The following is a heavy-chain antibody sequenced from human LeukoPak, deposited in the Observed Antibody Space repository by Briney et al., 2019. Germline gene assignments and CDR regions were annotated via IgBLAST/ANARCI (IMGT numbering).Heavy chain of an antibody. CDR3: ARAMGLAAAGHRAFDY. Sequence: SQTLSLTCAISGDSVSSSSVAWSWIRQSPSRGLEWLGRTYYRSKWYNDYAVSVKSRITINPDTSKNQFSLQLNSVTPEDTAVHYCARAMGLAAAGHRAFDYWGQGTLVTASS. D-gene: IGHD6-13*01. CDR1: GDSVSSSSVA. CDR2: TYYRSKWYN. J-gene: IGHJ4*02. V-gene: IGHV6-1*01.